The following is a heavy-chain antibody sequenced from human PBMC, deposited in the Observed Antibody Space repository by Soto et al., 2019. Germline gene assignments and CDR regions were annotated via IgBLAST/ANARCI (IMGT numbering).Heavy chain of an antibody. Sequence: GCPLRLCCAASGFTFSSYAMSWVRQAPGKGLEWVSAISGSGGSTYYADSVKGRFTISRDNSKNTLYLQMNSLRAEDTAVYYCAKASTGYSYAHWGQGTLVTVSS. D-gene: IGHD5-18*01. CDR3: AKASTGYSYAH. V-gene: IGHV3-23*01. CDR2: ISGSGGST. J-gene: IGHJ4*02. CDR1: GFTFSSYA.